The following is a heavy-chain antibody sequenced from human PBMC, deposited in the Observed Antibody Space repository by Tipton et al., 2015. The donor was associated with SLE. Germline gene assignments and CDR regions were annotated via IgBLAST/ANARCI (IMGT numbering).Heavy chain of an antibody. V-gene: IGHV4-39*01. Sequence: TLSLTCTVSGGSISSSSYYWGWIRQPPGKGLEWIGSIYSGSTYYNPSLKSRVTISVDTSKNQFSLKLSSVTAADTAVYYCASMPPGYCSSTSCYTTPNWFDPWGQGTLVTVSS. CDR1: GGSISSSSYY. CDR2: IYSGST. J-gene: IGHJ5*02. D-gene: IGHD2-2*02. CDR3: ASMPPGYCSSTSCYTTPNWFDP.